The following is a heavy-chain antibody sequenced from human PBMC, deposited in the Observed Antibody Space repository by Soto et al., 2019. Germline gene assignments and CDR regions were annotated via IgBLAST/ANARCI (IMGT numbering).Heavy chain of an antibody. J-gene: IGHJ4*01. Sequence: GGSLRLSCAASGFTFSSYWMNWVRQAPGKGLEWVANIKQDGSEKNYVDSVKGRFTISRDNAKNSLYLQMNSLRAEDTAVYYCAKAVPSTLGDYDLFDPDYYFDYWGHGTLVTVSS. D-gene: IGHD4-17*01. CDR3: AKAVPSTLGDYDLFDPDYYFDY. CDR2: IKQDGSEK. V-gene: IGHV3-7*03. CDR1: GFTFSSYW.